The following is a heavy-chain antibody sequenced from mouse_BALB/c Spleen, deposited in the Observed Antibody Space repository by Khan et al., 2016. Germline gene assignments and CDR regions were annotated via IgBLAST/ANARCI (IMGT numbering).Heavy chain of an antibody. D-gene: IGHD3-1*01. CDR1: GYSIPSHYS. J-gene: IGHJ2*01. Sequence: LQESGPDLVKPSQSLSLTCTVTGYSIPSHYSWHWIRHFPGNKLEWMGYIHYSGSTNYNPSLKSRISITRDTSKNQFFLQLNSVTTEDTATYYCATSTSGYWYYFDYWGQGTTLTVSS. CDR3: ATSTSGYWYYFDY. CDR2: IHYSGST. V-gene: IGHV3-1*02.